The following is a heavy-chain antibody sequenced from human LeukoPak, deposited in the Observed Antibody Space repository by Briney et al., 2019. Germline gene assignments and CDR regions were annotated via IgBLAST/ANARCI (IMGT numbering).Heavy chain of an antibody. V-gene: IGHV3-7*03. J-gene: IGHJ6*02. CDR2: IKQDGSEK. Sequence: QPGGSLRLSCAASGFTFSDHYMDWVRQAPGKGLEWVANIKQDGSEKYYVDSVKGRFTISRDNAKNSLYLQMNSLRAEDTAVYYCARDLIYSSSWYFRTDYYYYGMDVWGQGTTVTVSS. CDR3: ARDLIYSSSWYFRTDYYYYGMDV. CDR1: GFTFSDHY. D-gene: IGHD6-13*01.